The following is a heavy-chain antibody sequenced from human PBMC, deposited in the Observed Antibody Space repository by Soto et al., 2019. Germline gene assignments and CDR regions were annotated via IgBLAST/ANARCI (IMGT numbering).Heavy chain of an antibody. CDR2: ISYDGSNK. J-gene: IGHJ6*02. CDR1: GFTFSSYA. D-gene: IGHD2-21*02. CDR3: ARDIWCGGDCFSYGMDV. Sequence: LRLSCAASGFTFSSYAMHWVRQAPGKGLEWVAVISYDGSNKYYADSVKGRFTISRDNSKNTLYLQMNSLRAEDTAVYYCARDIWCGGDCFSYGMDVWGQGXTVTVSS. V-gene: IGHV3-30-3*01.